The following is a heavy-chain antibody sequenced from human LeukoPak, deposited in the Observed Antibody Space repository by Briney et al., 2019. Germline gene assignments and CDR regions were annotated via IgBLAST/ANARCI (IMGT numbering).Heavy chain of an antibody. V-gene: IGHV3-64*01. CDR2: ISSNGGST. CDR3: ARAFYYDSSGHYSAFGI. Sequence: GGSLRLSCAASGFTFSSYAMHWVRQAPGKGLEYVSAISSNGGSTYYANSVKGRFTISRDNSKNTLYLQMGSLRAEDMAVFYCARAFYYDSSGHYSAFGIWGQGTMVTVSS. J-gene: IGHJ3*02. CDR1: GFTFSSYA. D-gene: IGHD3-22*01.